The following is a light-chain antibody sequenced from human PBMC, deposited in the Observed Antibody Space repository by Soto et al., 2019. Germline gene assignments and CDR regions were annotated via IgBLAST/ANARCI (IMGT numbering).Light chain of an antibody. J-gene: IGKJ2*01. V-gene: IGKV3-15*01. CDR2: GAS. CDR3: QQYNQWPPYT. Sequence: EIVMTQSPATLSVSPGERATLSCRASQSVGRTLAWYQQKPVQSPRLLVYGASTRANGTPARFSGSGSGTEFTLSISSLQSEDVAVYYCQQYNQWPPYTFGQGTKVEIK. CDR1: QSVGRT.